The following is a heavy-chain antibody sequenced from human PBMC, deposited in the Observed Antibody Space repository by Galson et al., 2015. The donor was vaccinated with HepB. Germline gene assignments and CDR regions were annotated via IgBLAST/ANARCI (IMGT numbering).Heavy chain of an antibody. Sequence: PALVKPTQTLTLTCTFSGFSLSTSGVGVGWIRQPPGKALEWLALIYGNVDKRYSPSLKSRITLTKDTSNNQVVLTMTNMDPVDTATYYCAHRASSGYPNAFDIWGQGTMVTVSS. CDR3: AHRASSGYPNAFDI. CDR1: GFSLSTSGVG. J-gene: IGHJ3*02. D-gene: IGHD5-12*01. CDR2: IYGNVDK. V-gene: IGHV2-5*01.